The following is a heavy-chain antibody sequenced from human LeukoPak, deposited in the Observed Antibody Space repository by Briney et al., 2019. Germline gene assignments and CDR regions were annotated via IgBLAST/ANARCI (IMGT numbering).Heavy chain of an antibody. CDR2: IYYSGST. CDR1: GGSISSSSYY. J-gene: IGHJ4*02. CDR3: ARLGLQFDY. Sequence: SETLSLTCTVSGGSISSSSYYWGWIRQPPGKGLEWIGSIYYSGSTYYNPSLKSRVTISVDTSKDQFSLKLSSVTAADTAVYYCARLGLQFDYWGQGTLVTVSS. D-gene: IGHD5-24*01. V-gene: IGHV4-39*01.